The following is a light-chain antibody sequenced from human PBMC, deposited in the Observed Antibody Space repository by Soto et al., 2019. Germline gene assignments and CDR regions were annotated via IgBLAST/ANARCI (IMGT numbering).Light chain of an antibody. Sequence: VLTQSPATLSLSPGDRATLSCRASQSVSSNLAWYQRKPGQAPRLLIYGASTRATGIPARFSGSGSGTEFTPTISSLQSEDFAVYYCQQHNNWPPWTCGQGTKVDIK. CDR2: GAS. V-gene: IGKV3-15*01. CDR3: QQHNNWPPWT. J-gene: IGKJ1*01. CDR1: QSVSSN.